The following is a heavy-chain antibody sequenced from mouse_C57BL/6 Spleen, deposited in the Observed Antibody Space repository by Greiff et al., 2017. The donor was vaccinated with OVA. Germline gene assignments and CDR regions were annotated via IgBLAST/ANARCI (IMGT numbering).Heavy chain of an antibody. CDR1: GYTFTGYW. D-gene: IGHD2-3*01. CDR2: ILPGSGST. Sequence: QVQLKQSGAELVKPGASVKLSCKATGYTFTGYWIEWVKQRPGHGLEWIGEILPGSGSTNNNEKFKGKATFTADTSSNTAYLQLSSLTTEDSAIYYCAGVGYCCWGHGTTLPVSS. CDR3: AGVGYCC. V-gene: IGHV1-9*01. J-gene: IGHJ2*01.